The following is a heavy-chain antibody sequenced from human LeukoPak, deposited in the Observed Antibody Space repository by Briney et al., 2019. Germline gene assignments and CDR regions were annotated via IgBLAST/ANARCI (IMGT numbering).Heavy chain of an antibody. D-gene: IGHD5-12*01. J-gene: IGHJ5*02. Sequence: SETLSLTCTVSGGSISSYYWSWIRQPPGKGLEWIGYIYYSGSTNYNPSLKSRVTISVDTSKNQFSLKLSSVTAADTAVYYCARKGYDYGWFDPWGQGTLVTVSS. V-gene: IGHV4-59*12. CDR2: IYYSGST. CDR3: ARKGYDYGWFDP. CDR1: GGSISSYY.